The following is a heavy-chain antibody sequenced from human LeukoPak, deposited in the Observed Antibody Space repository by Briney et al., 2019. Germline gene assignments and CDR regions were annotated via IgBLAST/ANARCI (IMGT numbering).Heavy chain of an antibody. CDR1: GFTVSSNY. Sequence: GGSLRLSCAASGFTVSSNYMSWVRQAPRKGLEWVSVIYSSGSTYYADSVKGRFTISRDNSKNTLYLQMNSLRAEDTAMYYCARDRNTGYGMDVWGQGTTVTVSS. CDR3: ARDRNTGYGMDV. D-gene: IGHD2-8*02. J-gene: IGHJ6*02. CDR2: IYSSGST. V-gene: IGHV3-53*01.